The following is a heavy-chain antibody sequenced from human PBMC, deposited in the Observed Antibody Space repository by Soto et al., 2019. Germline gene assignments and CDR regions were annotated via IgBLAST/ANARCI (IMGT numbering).Heavy chain of an antibody. CDR1: GGTFSSYA. CDR2: IIPIFGTA. D-gene: IGHD2-15*01. V-gene: IGHV1-69*01. CDR3: ARDECSGGSCGYDAFDI. Sequence: QVQLVQSGAEVKKPGSSLKVSCKASGGTFSSYAISWVRQAPGQGLEWLGGIIPIFGTANYAQKFQGRVTITADESTSTDYMELSRLRSEDTAVYYCARDECSGGSCGYDAFDIWGQGTMVTVSS. J-gene: IGHJ3*02.